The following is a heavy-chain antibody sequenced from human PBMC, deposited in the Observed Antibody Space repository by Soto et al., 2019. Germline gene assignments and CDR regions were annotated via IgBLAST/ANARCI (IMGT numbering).Heavy chain of an antibody. CDR2: ISSSSSYI. D-gene: IGHD2-8*01. CDR1: GFTFSSYS. CDR3: ASTMVYAIAGAFDI. J-gene: IGHJ3*02. V-gene: IGHV3-21*01. Sequence: GGSLRLSCAASGFTFSSYSMNWVRQAPGKGLEWVSSISSSSSYIYYADSVKGRFTISRDNAKNSLYLQMNSLRAEDTAVYYCASTMVYAIAGAFDIWGQGTMVTVSS.